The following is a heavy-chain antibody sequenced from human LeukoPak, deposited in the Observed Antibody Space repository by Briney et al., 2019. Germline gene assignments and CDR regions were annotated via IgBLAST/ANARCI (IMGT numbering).Heavy chain of an antibody. CDR3: ATSLGPLTEY. CDR2: IDSGGSGT. CDR1: GFAFSSNW. Sequence: SGGSLRLSCAASGFAFSSNWMHWVRHTPGKGLVWVSRIDSGGSGTSYADSVEGRFTISRDNAKNTLYLQMNGLRAEDTAVYYCATSLGPLTEYWGQGTLVTVSS. D-gene: IGHD7-27*01. J-gene: IGHJ4*02. V-gene: IGHV3-74*01.